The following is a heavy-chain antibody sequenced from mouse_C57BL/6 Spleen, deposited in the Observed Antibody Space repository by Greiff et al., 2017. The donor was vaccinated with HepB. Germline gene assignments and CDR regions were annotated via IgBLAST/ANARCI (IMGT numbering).Heavy chain of an antibody. CDR2: IYPGDGDT. CDR1: GYAFSSYW. D-gene: IGHD2-1*01. V-gene: IGHV1-80*01. J-gene: IGHJ2*01. Sequence: QVQLKQSGAELVKPGASVKISCKASGYAFSSYWMNWVKQRPGKGLEWIGQIYPGDGDTNYNGKFKGKATLTADKSSSPAYMQLSSLTSEDSAVYFCARGGNYTVFDYWGQGTTLTVSS. CDR3: ARGGNYTVFDY.